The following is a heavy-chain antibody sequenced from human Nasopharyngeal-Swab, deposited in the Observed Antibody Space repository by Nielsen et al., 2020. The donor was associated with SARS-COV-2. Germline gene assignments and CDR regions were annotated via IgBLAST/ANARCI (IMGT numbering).Heavy chain of an antibody. D-gene: IGHD1-20*01. CDR3: TRDGNNWDPLDY. Sequence: GESLKISCTASGFTFSTYWMSWVRQAPGKGLEWVANIKQDGSEKYYVDSVKGRFTISRDNAKNSLYLQVNSLRAEDTAVYYCTRDGNNWDPLDYWGQGTLVTVSS. CDR1: GFTFSTYW. J-gene: IGHJ4*02. V-gene: IGHV3-7*01. CDR2: IKQDGSEK.